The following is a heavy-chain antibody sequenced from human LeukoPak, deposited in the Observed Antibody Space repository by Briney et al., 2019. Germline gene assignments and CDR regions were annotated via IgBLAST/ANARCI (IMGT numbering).Heavy chain of an antibody. Sequence: SETLSLTCTVSGGSISGGGYYWSWIRQPPGKGLEWIGYIYYSGSTKYNLSLKSRVTISVDTSKNQLSLKLSSVTAADTAVYYCARGEYGLFDYWGQGTLVTVSS. CDR3: ARGEYGLFDY. CDR2: IYYSGST. D-gene: IGHD2/OR15-2a*01. J-gene: IGHJ4*02. CDR1: GGSISGGGYY. V-gene: IGHV4-61*08.